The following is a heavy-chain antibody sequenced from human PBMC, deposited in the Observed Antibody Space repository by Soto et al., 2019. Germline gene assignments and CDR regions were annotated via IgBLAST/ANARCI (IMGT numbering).Heavy chain of an antibody. CDR3: AHRSRGSGSYSFDY. V-gene: IGHV2-5*02. J-gene: IGHJ4*02. CDR2: IYWDDDE. D-gene: IGHD3-10*01. CDR1: GFSLTTSEVG. Sequence: QITLKESGPTLVKPTQTLTLTCTFSGFSLTTSEVGVGWIRQPPGKALEWLALIYWDDDERYNPSLENRLIITKDTSKNQVVLSMTNMDPVDTAPYYCAHRSRGSGSYSFDYWGQGTLVIVSS.